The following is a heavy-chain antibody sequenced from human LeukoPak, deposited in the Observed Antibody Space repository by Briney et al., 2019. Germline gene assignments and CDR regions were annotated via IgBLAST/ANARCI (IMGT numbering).Heavy chain of an antibody. CDR2: IYSDNT. CDR3: ARRAGAYSHPYDY. CDR1: GFTVSSNS. D-gene: IGHD4/OR15-4a*01. J-gene: IGHJ4*02. Sequence: GGSLRLSCTVSGFTVSSNSMSWVRQAPGKGLEWGSFIYSDNTHYSDSVKGRFTISRDNSKNTLYPQINSFGAEDTAVYYCARRAGAYSHPYDYWGQGTLVTVSS. V-gene: IGHV3-53*01.